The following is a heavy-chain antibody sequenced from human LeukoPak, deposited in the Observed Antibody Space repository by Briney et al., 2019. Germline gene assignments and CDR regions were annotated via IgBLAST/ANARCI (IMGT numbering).Heavy chain of an antibody. D-gene: IGHD1-1*01. CDR1: GGSISSYY. Sequence: PSETLSLTCTVSGGSISSYYWSWIRQPPGKGLEWIGYIYYSGSTNYNPSLESRVTISVDTSKNQFSLKLSSVTAADTAVYYCARGVLESRKSRFDIWGQGTMVTVSS. CDR2: IYYSGST. J-gene: IGHJ3*02. CDR3: ARGVLESRKSRFDI. V-gene: IGHV4-59*01.